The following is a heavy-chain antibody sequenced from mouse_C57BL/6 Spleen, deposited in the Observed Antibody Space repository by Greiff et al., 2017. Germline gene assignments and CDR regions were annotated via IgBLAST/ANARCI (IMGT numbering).Heavy chain of an antibody. Sequence: VQLQQSGAELVRPGSSVKLSCKASGYTFTDYWMHWVKQRPIQGLEWIGNIDPSDSETHYNQKFKDKATLTVDKSSSTAYMQLSSLTSEDSAVYYCAREDYCGSSDACFACWGQRALVTVSA. D-gene: IGHD1-1*01. V-gene: IGHV1-52*01. CDR1: GYTFTDYW. J-gene: IGHJ3*01. CDR3: AREDYCGSSDACFAC. CDR2: IDPSDSET.